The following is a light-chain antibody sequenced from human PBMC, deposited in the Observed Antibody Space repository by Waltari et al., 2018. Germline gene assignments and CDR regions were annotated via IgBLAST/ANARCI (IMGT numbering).Light chain of an antibody. CDR1: QYIGTN. CDR3: EQYNNWPPCT. CDR2: TAS. J-gene: IGKJ2*02. V-gene: IGKV3D-15*01. Sequence: EIVMTQSPATLSVSPGERVTLSCRASQYIGTNLAWYHQKPGQAPRLLIYTASTRAPGSPARFSGSGSGTDFTLTISGLQSEDFAVYYCEQYNNWPPCTFGQGTRLEI.